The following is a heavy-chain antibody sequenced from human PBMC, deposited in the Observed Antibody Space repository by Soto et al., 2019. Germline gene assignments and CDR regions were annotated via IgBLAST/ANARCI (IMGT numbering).Heavy chain of an antibody. CDR3: AREDDGGDRNYYGLDA. D-gene: IGHD2-21*02. V-gene: IGHV4-30-4*01. J-gene: IGHJ6*02. CDR2: LLYTGCI. CDR1: GGSIHLDHYH. Sequence: QVQLQASGPGLVKPSQALSLTCSFSGGSIHLDHYHWTWFRQSPGKRREWLGSLLYTGCISYNPYLQSRLTISVDTSKNQCSLVLASVTAADTAVYVCAREDDGGDRNYYGLDAWGQGTTVTVSS.